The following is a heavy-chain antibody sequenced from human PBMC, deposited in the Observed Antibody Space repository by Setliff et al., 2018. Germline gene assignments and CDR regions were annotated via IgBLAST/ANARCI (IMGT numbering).Heavy chain of an antibody. CDR3: ARRLPYFGMDV. CDR1: GFTFSSLW. D-gene: IGHD2-15*01. V-gene: IGHV3-48*03. CDR2: THRDGITV. Sequence: GGSLRLSCAASGFTFSSLWMIWVRQAPGKGLEWVSKTHRDGITVYSDSVKGRFTISRDFATNSLHLQMTSLSAEDTAVYYCARRLPYFGMDVWGQGTTVTVSS. J-gene: IGHJ6*02.